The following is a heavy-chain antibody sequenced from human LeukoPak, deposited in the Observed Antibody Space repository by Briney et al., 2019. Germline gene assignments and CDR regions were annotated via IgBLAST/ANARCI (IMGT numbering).Heavy chain of an antibody. D-gene: IGHD1-7*01. Sequence: PSETLSLTCTVSGGSISSYYWTWIRQPPGKGLEWIGYIYYSGSTNYNPSLKSRVTISVDTSKNQFSLKLSSVTAADTAVYYCARGTGELYFDYWGQGTLATVSS. CDR3: ARGTGELYFDY. V-gene: IGHV4-59*01. CDR2: IYYSGST. J-gene: IGHJ4*02. CDR1: GGSISSYY.